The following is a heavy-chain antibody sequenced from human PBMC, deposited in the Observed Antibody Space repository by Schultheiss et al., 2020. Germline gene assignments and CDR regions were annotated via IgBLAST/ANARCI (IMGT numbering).Heavy chain of an antibody. J-gene: IGHJ6*02. V-gene: IGHV3-53*01. CDR3: ARDGPSYYYYGMDV. CDR1: GFTVSSNY. Sequence: GGSLRLSCAASGFTVSSNYMSWVRQAPGKGLEWVSVIYSGGSTYYADSVKGRFTISRDNSKNTLYLQMNSLRAEDTAVYYCARDGPSYYYYGMDVWGQGTTVNV. CDR2: IYSGGST.